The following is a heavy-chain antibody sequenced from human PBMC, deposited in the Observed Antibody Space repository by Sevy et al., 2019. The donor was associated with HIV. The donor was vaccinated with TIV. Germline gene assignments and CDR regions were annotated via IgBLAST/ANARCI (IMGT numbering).Heavy chain of an antibody. V-gene: IGHV3-43*01. CDR2: ISWDAKKT. J-gene: IGHJ4*02. D-gene: IGHD3-10*01. CDR1: GFTFDDYT. Sequence: GGSLRLSCAASGFTFDDYTMHWVRQVPGKGLEWVSLISWDAKKTDYADSVEGRFTVSRDNRKNSLYLQMNSLRSEDTALYFRAKDIPSYSGFDHWGQGTLVTVSS. CDR3: AKDIPSYSGFDH.